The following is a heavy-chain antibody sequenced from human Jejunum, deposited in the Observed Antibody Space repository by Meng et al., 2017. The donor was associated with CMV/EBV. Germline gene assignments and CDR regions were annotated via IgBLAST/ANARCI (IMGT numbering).Heavy chain of an antibody. V-gene: IGHV3-53*01. CDR2: IYIGSST. Sequence: GVAVSSDSMGWVRRAPGKGLAWVSSIYIGSSTDYADSVKGRFTISRDNPNNTLNLQMNNLRAEDTALYYCARFSIVRTTNAFDIWGQGTMVTVSS. CDR3: ARFSIVRTTNAFDI. D-gene: IGHD1-26*01. CDR1: GVAVSSDS. J-gene: IGHJ3*02.